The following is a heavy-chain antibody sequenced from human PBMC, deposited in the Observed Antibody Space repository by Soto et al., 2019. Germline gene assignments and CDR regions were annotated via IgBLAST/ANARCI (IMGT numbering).Heavy chain of an antibody. CDR3: ARSDGVATTALANYGMDV. CDR1: GYTFTSYG. V-gene: IGHV1-18*01. J-gene: IGHJ6*02. D-gene: IGHD2-15*01. CDR2: ISAYNGNT. Sequence: GASVKVSCKASGYTFTSYGISWVRQAPGQGLEWMGWISAYNGNTNYAQKLQGRVTMTTDTSTSTAYMELRSLRSDDTAVYYCARSDGVATTALANYGMDVWGQGTTVTVSS.